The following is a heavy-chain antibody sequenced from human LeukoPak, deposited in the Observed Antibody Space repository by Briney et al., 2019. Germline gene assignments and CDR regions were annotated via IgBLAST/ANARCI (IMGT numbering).Heavy chain of an antibody. CDR3: ASLGRYSSGWYDY. V-gene: IGHV3-21*01. Sequence: GGSLRLSCAASGFTFSSYSMNWVRQAPGKGLEWVSSISSSSSYIYYADSVKGRFTISRDYAKNSLYLQMNSLRAEDTAVYYCASLGRYSSGWYDYWGQGTLVTVSS. J-gene: IGHJ4*02. D-gene: IGHD6-19*01. CDR1: GFTFSSYS. CDR2: ISSSSSYI.